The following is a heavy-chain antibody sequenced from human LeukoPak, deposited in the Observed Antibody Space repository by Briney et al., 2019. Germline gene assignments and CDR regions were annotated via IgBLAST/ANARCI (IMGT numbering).Heavy chain of an antibody. Sequence: PSETLSLTCTVSGASISSYYWSWIRQPPGEGLEWIGYIYYSGSTNYNPSLKSRVTISVDTSKNQFSLKLSSVTAADTAVYYCARQNKEYSNSYYYYYYMDVWGRGTTVTVSS. D-gene: IGHD6-6*01. CDR3: ARQNKEYSNSYYYYYYMDV. CDR2: IYYSGST. V-gene: IGHV4-59*01. J-gene: IGHJ6*03. CDR1: GASISSYY.